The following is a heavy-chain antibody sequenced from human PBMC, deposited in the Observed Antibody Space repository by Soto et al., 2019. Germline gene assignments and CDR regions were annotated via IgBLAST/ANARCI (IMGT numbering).Heavy chain of an antibody. Sequence: PSETLSLTCTVSGGSISNKRYYWGWIRQPPGKGLEWIGSIHYSGSTYDNPSLKSRVTISVDTSKNQLSLKLKSVTAADTAVYYCARHVSLEYCTPNGCDLLSWFDAWGQGTQVTVSS. CDR2: IHYSGST. V-gene: IGHV4-39*01. CDR3: ARHVSLEYCTPNGCDLLSWFDA. J-gene: IGHJ5*02. CDR1: GGSISNKRYY. D-gene: IGHD2-8*01.